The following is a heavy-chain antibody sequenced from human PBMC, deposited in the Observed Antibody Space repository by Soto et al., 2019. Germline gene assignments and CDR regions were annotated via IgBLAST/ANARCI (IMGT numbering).Heavy chain of an antibody. CDR1: GFTFSRYD. Sequence: EVQVVESGGGLVQPGGSLRLSCAASGFTFSRYDMHWVRQATGRGLEWVSGIGTSGDTYYAGSGKGRFTISRENAKNSVYLQMNSLRAGDTAVYYCARGALVFDPWGQGTLVAVSS. D-gene: IGHD6-6*01. J-gene: IGHJ5*02. V-gene: IGHV3-13*04. CDR3: ARGALVFDP. CDR2: IGTSGDT.